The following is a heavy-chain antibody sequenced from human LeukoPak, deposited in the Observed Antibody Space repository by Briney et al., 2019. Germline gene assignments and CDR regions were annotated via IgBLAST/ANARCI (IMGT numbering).Heavy chain of an antibody. CDR2: IIPILGIA. D-gene: IGHD6-13*01. CDR3: ASSSSLILFSYYYYGMDV. J-gene: IGHJ6*02. V-gene: IGHV1-69*04. Sequence: SVKVSCKASGGTFSSYAISWVGQTPGQGLEWMGRIIPILGIANYAQKFQGRVTITADKSTSTAYMELSSLRSEDTAVYYCASSSSLILFSYYYYGMDVWGQGTTVTVSS. CDR1: GGTFSSYA.